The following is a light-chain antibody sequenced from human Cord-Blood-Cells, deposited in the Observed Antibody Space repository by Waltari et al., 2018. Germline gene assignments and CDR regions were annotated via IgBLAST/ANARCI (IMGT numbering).Light chain of an antibody. Sequence: QSVLTQPPSASGTPGQRVTIPCSGSSSNIGSNTVNWYQPLPGTAPKLLIYSNNQRPSGVPDRFSGSKSGTSASLAISGLQSEDEADYYCAAWDDSLNGAVFGGGTQLTVL. J-gene: IGLJ7*01. V-gene: IGLV1-44*01. CDR2: SNN. CDR1: SSNIGSNT. CDR3: AAWDDSLNGAV.